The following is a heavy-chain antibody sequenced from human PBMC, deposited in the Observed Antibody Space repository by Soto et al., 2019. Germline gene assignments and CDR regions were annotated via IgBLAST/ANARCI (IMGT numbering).Heavy chain of an antibody. CDR3: ARESANYDFWSGYYSNWFDP. D-gene: IGHD3-3*01. J-gene: IGHJ5*02. CDR2: INPNSGGT. Sequence: ASVKVSCKASGYTFTGYYMHWVRQAPGQGLEWMGWINPNSGGTNYAQKFQGRVTMTRDTSISTAYMELSRLRSDDTAVYYCARESANYDFWSGYYSNWFDPWGQGTLVTVSS. V-gene: IGHV1-2*02. CDR1: GYTFTGYY.